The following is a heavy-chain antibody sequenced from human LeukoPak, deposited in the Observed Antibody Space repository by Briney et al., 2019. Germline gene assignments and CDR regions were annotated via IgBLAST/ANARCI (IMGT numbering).Heavy chain of an antibody. V-gene: IGHV4-34*01. Sequence: PSETLSLTCAVYGGSFSGYYWSWIRQPPGKGLEWIGEINHSGSTNYNPSLKSRVTISVDTSKNQFSLKLSSVTAADTAVYYCARRPPYSGSYYGYWGQGTLVTVSS. CDR2: INHSGST. J-gene: IGHJ4*02. D-gene: IGHD1-26*01. CDR3: ARRPPYSGSYYGY. CDR1: GGSFSGYY.